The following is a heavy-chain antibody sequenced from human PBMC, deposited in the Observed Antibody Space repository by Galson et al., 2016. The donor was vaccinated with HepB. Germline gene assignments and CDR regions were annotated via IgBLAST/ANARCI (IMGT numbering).Heavy chain of an antibody. V-gene: IGHV4-59*01. CDR1: GGSITTDY. CDR3: ARATMSDWHFDL. Sequence: SETLSLTCTVSGGSITTDYWTWIRQPPGKGLEWIGYISYSGTSKYNPSLRSRVTISGDTSKNQFSLRLISVTAADTAVYYCARATMSDWHFDLWGRGTLVAVSS. CDR2: ISYSGTS. J-gene: IGHJ2*01.